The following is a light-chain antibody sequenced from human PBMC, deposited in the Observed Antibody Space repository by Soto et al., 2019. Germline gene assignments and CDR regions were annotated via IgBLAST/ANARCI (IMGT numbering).Light chain of an antibody. Sequence: ALTQPASVSGSPGLSIAISCTGTSRDVGGYNSVSWYQQQPGKVPKLMIYDVSNRPSGVSNRFSGSKSGNTASLTISGLQAEDEGDYYCSSYTTGGSYVFGTGTKLTVL. J-gene: IGLJ1*01. CDR2: DVS. CDR3: SSYTTGGSYV. CDR1: SRDVGGYNS. V-gene: IGLV2-14*01.